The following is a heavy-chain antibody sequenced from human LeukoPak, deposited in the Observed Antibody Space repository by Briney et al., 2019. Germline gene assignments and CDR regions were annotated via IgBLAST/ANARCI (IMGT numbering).Heavy chain of an antibody. CDR2: IIPILGIA. J-gene: IGHJ4*02. D-gene: IGHD3-22*01. CDR3: AKGLSGYYYDFDY. Sequence: ASVKVSCKASGGTFSSYAISWVRQAPGQGLEWMGRIIPILGIANYAQKFQGRVTITADKSTSTAYMELSSLRAEDTAVYYCAKGLSGYYYDFDYWGQGTLVTVSS. V-gene: IGHV1-69*04. CDR1: GGTFSSYA.